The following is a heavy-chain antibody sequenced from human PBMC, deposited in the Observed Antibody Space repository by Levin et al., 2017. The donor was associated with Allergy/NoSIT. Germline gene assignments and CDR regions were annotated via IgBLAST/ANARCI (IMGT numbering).Heavy chain of an antibody. CDR2: IWYDGSNK. D-gene: IGHD3-10*01. Sequence: GESLKISCAASGFTFSSYGMHWVRQAPGKGLEWVAVIWYDGSNKYYADSVKGRFTISRDNSKNTLYLQMNSLRAEDTAVYYCALRPGSGSSMDYWGQGTLVTVSS. J-gene: IGHJ4*02. V-gene: IGHV3-33*01. CDR1: GFTFSSYG. CDR3: ALRPGSGSSMDY.